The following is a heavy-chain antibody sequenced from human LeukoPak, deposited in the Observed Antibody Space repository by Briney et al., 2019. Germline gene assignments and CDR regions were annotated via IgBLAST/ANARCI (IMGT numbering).Heavy chain of an antibody. J-gene: IGHJ4*02. CDR3: ARRQSSSSWYR. CDR1: GYSISSGYY. V-gene: IGHV4-38-2*01. CDR2: IYYSGST. D-gene: IGHD6-13*01. Sequence: KPSETLSLTCAVSGYSISSGYYWGWIRQPPGKGLEWIGSIYYSGSTYYNPSLKSRVTISVDTSKNQFSLKLSSVTVADTAVYYCARRQSSSSWYRWGQGTGVTVSS.